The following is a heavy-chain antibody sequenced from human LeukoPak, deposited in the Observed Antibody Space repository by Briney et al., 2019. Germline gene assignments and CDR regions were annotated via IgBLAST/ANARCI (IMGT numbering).Heavy chain of an antibody. CDR1: GGSFSAYY. Sequence: PSETLSLTCAVYGGSFSAYYWNWIRQPPGKGLEWIGEITHSGSTNYNPSLKSRVTISVDTSKNQFSLKLSSVTAADTAVYYCARPFRKWSTDAFDIWGQGTMVTVSS. D-gene: IGHD2-15*01. J-gene: IGHJ3*02. CDR2: ITHSGST. CDR3: ARPFRKWSTDAFDI. V-gene: IGHV4-34*01.